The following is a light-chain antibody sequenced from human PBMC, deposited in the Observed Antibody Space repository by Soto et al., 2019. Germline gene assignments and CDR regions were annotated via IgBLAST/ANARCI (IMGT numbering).Light chain of an antibody. CDR2: GAS. V-gene: IGKV3-15*01. J-gene: IGKJ4*01. CDR1: QSVSSY. Sequence: EIVLTQSPATLSLSPGERATLSFRASQSVSSYLAWYQQKPGQAPRLLIYGASTRATGIPARFSGSGSGTEFTLTISSLQSEDFTIYYCQYYNNWLATFGGGTKVDIK. CDR3: QYYNNWLAT.